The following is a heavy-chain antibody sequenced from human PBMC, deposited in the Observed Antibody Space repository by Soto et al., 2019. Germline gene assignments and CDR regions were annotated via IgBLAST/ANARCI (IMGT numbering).Heavy chain of an antibody. D-gene: IGHD2-15*01. CDR2: INAGNGNT. V-gene: IGHV1-3*01. J-gene: IGHJ3*02. Sequence: GASVKVSCKASGYTFTSYAMHWVRQAPGQRLEWMGWINAGNGNTKYSQKFQGRVTITRDTSASTAYMELSSLRSEDTAVYYCARLEGGTGDAFDIRGQGTMVTVSS. CDR1: GYTFTSYA. CDR3: ARLEGGTGDAFDI.